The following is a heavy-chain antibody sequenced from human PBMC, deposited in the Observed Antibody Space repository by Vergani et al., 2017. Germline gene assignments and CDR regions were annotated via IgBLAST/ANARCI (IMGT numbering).Heavy chain of an antibody. CDR1: GFTFSSYE. Sequence: EVQLVESGGGLVQPGGSLRLSCAASGFTFSSYEMNWVRQAPGKGLEWVSYISSSGSTIYYADSVKGRFTISRDNSKNSLYLQMNSLRAEDTAVYYCARVAAAEYYFDYWGQGTLVTVSS. V-gene: IGHV3-48*03. CDR3: ARVAAAEYYFDY. D-gene: IGHD6-13*01. J-gene: IGHJ4*02. CDR2: ISSSGSTI.